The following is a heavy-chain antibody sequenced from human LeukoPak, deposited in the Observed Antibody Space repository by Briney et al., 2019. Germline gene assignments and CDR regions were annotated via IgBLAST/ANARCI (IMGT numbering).Heavy chain of an antibody. V-gene: IGHV1-69*13. CDR3: ARGTDTIFGVVMLGDI. CDR1: GGTFNSYT. J-gene: IGHJ3*02. Sequence: SVKVSCKTSGGTFNSYTVSWVRQAPGQGLEWMGGIIPILGTAKYAQKFQGTVTVTEDESTRTAYMELSNLRSEGTAIYYCARGTDTIFGVVMLGDIWGQGTMVTVSS. D-gene: IGHD3-3*01. CDR2: IIPILGTA.